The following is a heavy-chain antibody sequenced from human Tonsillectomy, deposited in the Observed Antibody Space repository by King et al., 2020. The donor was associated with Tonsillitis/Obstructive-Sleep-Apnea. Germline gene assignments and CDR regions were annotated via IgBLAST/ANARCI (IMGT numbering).Heavy chain of an antibody. J-gene: IGHJ4*02. V-gene: IGHV4-61*01. Sequence: QLQESGPGLVKPSETLSLTCTVSGGSVSSGSYYWTWIRQPPGKGLEWIGYVYYSGSTNYNPSLKSRVTISVDTSKKQFSLQLSSVTAADTAVYYCAGSLTEYYFDYWGQGTLVTVSS. CDR1: GGSVSSGSYY. CDR2: VYYSGST. CDR3: AGSLTEYYFDY. D-gene: IGHD2/OR15-2a*01.